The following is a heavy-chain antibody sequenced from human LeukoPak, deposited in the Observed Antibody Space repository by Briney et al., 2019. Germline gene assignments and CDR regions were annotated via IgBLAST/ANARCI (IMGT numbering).Heavy chain of an antibody. D-gene: IGHD5-18*01. CDR1: GYSFTSYW. Sequence: GESLKISCKGSGYSFTSYWIGWVRQMPGKGLEWMGIIYPGDSDTRYSPSVQGQVTISADKSISTAYLQWSSLKASDTAMYYCARAVDTAMVPVDYWGQGTLVTVSS. J-gene: IGHJ4*02. CDR3: ARAVDTAMVPVDY. CDR2: IYPGDSDT. V-gene: IGHV5-51*01.